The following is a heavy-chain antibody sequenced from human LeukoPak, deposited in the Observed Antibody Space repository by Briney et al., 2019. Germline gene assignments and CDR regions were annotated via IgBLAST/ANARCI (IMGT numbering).Heavy chain of an antibody. D-gene: IGHD3-10*01. CDR2: IRYDGSNK. Sequence: GGSPRLSCSASGFTFISYGMHWVRRAPGKGLVGVAFIRYDGSNKYYADSVKGRFTISRDNSKNTLYLQMNSLRAEDTAVYYCAKDSGLGSGSRGDWFDPWGQGTLVTVSS. CDR3: AKDSGLGSGSRGDWFDP. CDR1: GFTFISYG. J-gene: IGHJ5*02. V-gene: IGHV3-30*02.